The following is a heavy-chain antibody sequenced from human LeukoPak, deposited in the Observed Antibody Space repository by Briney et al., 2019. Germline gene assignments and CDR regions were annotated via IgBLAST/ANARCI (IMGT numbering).Heavy chain of an antibody. Sequence: ASVKVSCKASGYTFTSYGISWVRQGPGQGLEWMGWISAYNGNTNYAQKLQGRVTMTTDTSTSTAYMELRSLRSDDTAVYYCARAPIVVVPAASWFDPWGQGTLVSVSS. D-gene: IGHD2-2*01. CDR1: GYTFTSYG. V-gene: IGHV1-18*01. CDR2: ISAYNGNT. J-gene: IGHJ5*02. CDR3: ARAPIVVVPAASWFDP.